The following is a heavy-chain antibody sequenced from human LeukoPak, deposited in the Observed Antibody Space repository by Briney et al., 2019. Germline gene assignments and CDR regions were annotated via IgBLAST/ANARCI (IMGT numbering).Heavy chain of an antibody. CDR1: GFTFSSYW. V-gene: IGHV3-7*01. Sequence: GGSLRISCAASGFTFSSYWMSWVRQAPGKGLEWVANIKQDGSEKYYVDSMKGRFTISRDNAKNSLSLQMKSLRAEDTAVYYCARGRCSSTSCFFDYWGQGTLVTVSS. CDR3: ARGRCSSTSCFFDY. J-gene: IGHJ4*02. D-gene: IGHD2-2*01. CDR2: IKQDGSEK.